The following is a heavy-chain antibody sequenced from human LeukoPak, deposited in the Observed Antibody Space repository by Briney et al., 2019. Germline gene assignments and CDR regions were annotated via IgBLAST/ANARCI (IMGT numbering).Heavy chain of an antibody. CDR1: GYTLTELS. CDR3: ATVGYYDSSGNFDY. V-gene: IGHV1-24*01. Sequence: ASVKVSCKVSGYTLTELSMHWVRQAPGKGLEWMGGFDPEDGETIYAQKFQGRVTMTEDTSTDTAYMELSSLRSEGTAVYYCATVGYYDSSGNFDYWGQGTLVTVSS. CDR2: FDPEDGET. D-gene: IGHD3-22*01. J-gene: IGHJ4*02.